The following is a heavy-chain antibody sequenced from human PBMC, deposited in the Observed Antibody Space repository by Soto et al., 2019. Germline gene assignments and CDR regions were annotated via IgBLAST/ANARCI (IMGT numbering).Heavy chain of an antibody. CDR3: ATLDEGAATITPFDY. Sequence: QVQLVQSGAEVKKPGASVKVSCKASGYTFTGYYMHWVRQAPGQGLEWMGWINPNSGGTNYAQKFQGRVTMTRDTSISTAYMELSRLRYDDTAVYYCATLDEGAATITPFDYWGQGTLVTVSS. D-gene: IGHD5-12*01. J-gene: IGHJ4*02. CDR1: GYTFTGYY. CDR2: INPNSGGT. V-gene: IGHV1-2*02.